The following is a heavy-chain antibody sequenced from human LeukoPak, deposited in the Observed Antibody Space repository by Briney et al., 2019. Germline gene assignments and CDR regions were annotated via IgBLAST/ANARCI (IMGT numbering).Heavy chain of an antibody. CDR3: ARVRYSSSSWFDP. CDR1: GGSISSYY. CDR2: IYYSGST. Sequence: PSETLSLTWTVSGGSISSYYWSWIRQPPGKGLEWIGYIYYSGSTNYNPSLKSRVTISVDTSKNQFSLKLSSVTAADTAVYYCARVRYSSSSWFDPWGQGTLVTVSS. D-gene: IGHD6-13*01. V-gene: IGHV4-59*01. J-gene: IGHJ5*02.